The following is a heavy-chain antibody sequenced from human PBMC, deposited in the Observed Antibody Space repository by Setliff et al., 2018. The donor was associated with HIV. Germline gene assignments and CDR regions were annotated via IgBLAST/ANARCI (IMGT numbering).Heavy chain of an antibody. CDR2: IYHSGST. Sequence: NPSETLSLTCAVSGGSISSSNWWSWVRQPPGKGLEWIGEIYHSGSTNYNPSLKSRVTISVDKSKNQFSVKLTSVTAADTAVYYCARGSLYSSSSCFDYWGQGTLVTVSS. CDR3: ARGSLYSSSSCFDY. V-gene: IGHV4-4*02. CDR1: GGSISSSNW. D-gene: IGHD6-13*01. J-gene: IGHJ4*02.